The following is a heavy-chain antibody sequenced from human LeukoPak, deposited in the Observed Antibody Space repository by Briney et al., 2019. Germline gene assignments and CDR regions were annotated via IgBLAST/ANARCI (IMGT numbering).Heavy chain of an antibody. V-gene: IGHV4-39*07. D-gene: IGHD3-22*01. CDR3: ASLHYYDSRGSPPYYFDY. CDR1: GGSISSSSYY. Sequence: PSETLSLTCTVSGGSISSSSYYWGWIRQPPGKGLEWIGTIYYSGSTYYNPSLKSRVTISVDTSKNQFSLKLSSVTAADTAVYYCASLHYYDSRGSPPYYFDYWGQGTLVTVSS. J-gene: IGHJ4*02. CDR2: IYYSGST.